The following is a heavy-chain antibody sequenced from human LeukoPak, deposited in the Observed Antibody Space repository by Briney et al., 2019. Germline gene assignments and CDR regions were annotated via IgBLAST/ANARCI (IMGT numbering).Heavy chain of an antibody. J-gene: IGHJ6*03. CDR3: ASIYYYGSGSFRYMDV. V-gene: IGHV3-7*01. CDR2: INQDGSEI. CDR1: GFTFSNYR. D-gene: IGHD3-10*01. Sequence: GGSLRLSCAASGFTFSNYRMSWVRQAPGKGLEWVANINQDGSEIYYGDSVKGRFTISRDNAKNSLNLQIDSLRAEDTAVYYCASIYYYGSGSFRYMDVWGKGTTVTVSS.